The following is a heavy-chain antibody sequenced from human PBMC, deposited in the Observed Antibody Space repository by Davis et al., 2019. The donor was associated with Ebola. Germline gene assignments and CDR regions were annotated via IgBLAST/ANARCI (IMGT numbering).Heavy chain of an antibody. J-gene: IGHJ4*02. CDR1: GGSISSHY. CDR2: IYYSGST. Sequence: PGGSLRLSCTVSGGSISSHYWSWIRQPPGKGLEWIGYIYYSGSTNYNPSLKSRVTISVDTSKNQFSLKLSSVTAADTAVYYCASTGGWGQGTLVTVSS. CDR3: ASTGG. D-gene: IGHD2-8*02. V-gene: IGHV4-59*11.